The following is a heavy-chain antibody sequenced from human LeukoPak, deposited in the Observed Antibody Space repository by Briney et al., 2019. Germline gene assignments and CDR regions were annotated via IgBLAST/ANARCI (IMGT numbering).Heavy chain of an antibody. V-gene: IGHV3-23*01. CDR2: ISGSDGST. Sequence: PGGSLRLSCAASGLTFSTNDMSWVRQAPGKGLEWVSAISGSDGSTYYADSVKGRFTISRDNSKNTLYLQMHSLRAEDTAVYHCAKEATPWGQGTLVTVSS. CDR1: GLTFSTND. D-gene: IGHD5-12*01. J-gene: IGHJ5*02. CDR3: AKEATP.